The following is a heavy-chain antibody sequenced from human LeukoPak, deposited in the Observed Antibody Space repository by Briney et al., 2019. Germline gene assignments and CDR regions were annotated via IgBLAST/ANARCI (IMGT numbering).Heavy chain of an antibody. Sequence: GRSLRLSCTVSGFTFDDYAMHWVRHTPGEGLEWVAGITWNRDNIGYGDSVKGRFTISRDNVKNVLYLQMKSLRPEDTALYYCAKDLSSAITSALVLDVWGQGTTV. J-gene: IGHJ6*02. CDR3: AKDLSSAITSALVLDV. V-gene: IGHV3-9*01. D-gene: IGHD3-22*01. CDR2: ITWNRDNI. CDR1: GFTFDDYA.